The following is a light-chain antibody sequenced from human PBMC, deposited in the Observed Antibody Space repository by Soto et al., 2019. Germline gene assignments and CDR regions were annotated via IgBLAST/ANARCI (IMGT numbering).Light chain of an antibody. CDR3: QQRNSYPIT. V-gene: IGKV3-11*01. CDR2: GAS. CDR1: QSVSSY. Sequence: EIVLTQSPATLSLSPGERATISCRASQSVSSYLAWYQQKPGQAPRLLIYGASTRATGIPARFSGSGAGTEFTLTISSLQPEDFATYYCQQRNSYPITFGQGTRLEIK. J-gene: IGKJ5*01.